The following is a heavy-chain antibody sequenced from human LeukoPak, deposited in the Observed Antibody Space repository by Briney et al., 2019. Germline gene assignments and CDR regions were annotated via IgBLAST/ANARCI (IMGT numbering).Heavy chain of an antibody. D-gene: IGHD3-3*01. CDR3: TSRGDFWSGYWAVNV. J-gene: IGHJ6*02. V-gene: IGHV3-21*01. CDR2: ISSTSSYI. Sequence: GGSLRLSCVASGFTFTTYRLNWVRQAPGKGLEWVSSISSTSSYIYYADSVKGRFTLSRDNAKNSIYLQMDSLRAEDTAVYYCTSRGDFWSGYWAVNVWGQGTTVIVSS. CDR1: GFTFTTYR.